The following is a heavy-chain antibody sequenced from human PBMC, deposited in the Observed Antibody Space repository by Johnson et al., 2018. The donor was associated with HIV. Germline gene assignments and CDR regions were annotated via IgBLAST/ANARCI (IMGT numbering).Heavy chain of an antibody. CDR2: VSYDGSER. CDR1: GFSFSSYA. Sequence: VQLVESGGGVVQPGRSLRLSCAASGFSFSSYAMHWVRQAPGKGLEWVAVVSYDGSERYYADSVKGRFTISRDSSKNTLYLQMNSLRAEDTAVYYCRSSENYYFERDIWGQGTMVTVSS. D-gene: IGHD3-10*01. J-gene: IGHJ3*02. CDR3: RSSENYYFERDI. V-gene: IGHV3-30*04.